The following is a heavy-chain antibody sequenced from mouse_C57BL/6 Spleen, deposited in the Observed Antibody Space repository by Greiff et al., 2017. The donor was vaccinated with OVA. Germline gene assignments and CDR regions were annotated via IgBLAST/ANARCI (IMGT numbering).Heavy chain of an antibody. CDR2: ISGGGGNT. CDR3: ARLGVPLYYYGSSSHWYFDV. D-gene: IGHD1-1*01. CDR1: GFTFSSYT. V-gene: IGHV5-9*01. J-gene: IGHJ1*03. Sequence: EVQLVESGGGLVKPGGSLKLSCAASGFTFSSYTMSWVRQTPEKRLEWVATISGGGGNTYYPDSVKGRFTISRDNAKNTLYLQMSSLRSEDTALYYCARLGVPLYYYGSSSHWYFDVWGTGTTVTVSS.